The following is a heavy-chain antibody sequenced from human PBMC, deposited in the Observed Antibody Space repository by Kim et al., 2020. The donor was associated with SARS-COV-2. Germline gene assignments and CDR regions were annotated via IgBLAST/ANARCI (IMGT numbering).Heavy chain of an antibody. D-gene: IGHD3-16*01. CDR2: IYYTGST. Sequence: SETLSLTCTVSGGAFSGGAYYWSWIRQLPGKGLEWIGYIYYTGSTSYNPSFKSRINMSIDTSKNQFSLSLSSVTAADTAVYYCVRRLEVWYYFDTWGQG. CDR1: GGAFSGGAYY. CDR3: VRRLEVWYYFDT. V-gene: IGHV4-31*03. J-gene: IGHJ4*02.